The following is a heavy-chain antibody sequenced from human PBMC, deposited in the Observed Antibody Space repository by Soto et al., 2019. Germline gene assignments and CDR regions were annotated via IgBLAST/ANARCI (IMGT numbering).Heavy chain of an antibody. V-gene: IGHV6-1*01. CDR1: GDSVSSNSAA. J-gene: IGHJ5*02. Sequence: SQTLSLTCVISGDSVSSNSAAWNWIRQSPSRGLEWLGRTYYRSKWYNDYAVSVKSRITINPDTSKNQFSLQLNSVTPEDTAVYYCARDGYYYGSGSYYPFDPWGQGTLVTSPQ. CDR2: TYYRSKWYN. D-gene: IGHD3-10*01. CDR3: ARDGYYYGSGSYYPFDP.